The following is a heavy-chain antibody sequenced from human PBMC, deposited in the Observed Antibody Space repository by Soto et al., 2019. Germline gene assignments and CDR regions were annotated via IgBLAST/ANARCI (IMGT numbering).Heavy chain of an antibody. J-gene: IGHJ6*02. V-gene: IGHV3-30*18. Sequence: QVQLVESGGGVVQSGRSLRLSCAASGFTFSSYGMHWVRQAPGKGLEWVAVISYDGSNKYYADSVKGRFTISRDNSKNTLYLQMNSLRAEDTAVYYCAKTGGDRLQAYLYYGMDVWGQGTTVTVSS. D-gene: IGHD3-16*01. CDR3: AKTGGDRLQAYLYYGMDV. CDR2: ISYDGSNK. CDR1: GFTFSSYG.